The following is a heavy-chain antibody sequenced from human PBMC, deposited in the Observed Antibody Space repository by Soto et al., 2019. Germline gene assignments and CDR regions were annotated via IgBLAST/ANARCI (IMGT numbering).Heavy chain of an antibody. CDR2: IYSGGST. CDR1: GFTVSSNY. J-gene: IGHJ4*02. CDR3: AGGFEWVDSGYDSGFDY. V-gene: IGHV3-66*01. D-gene: IGHD5-12*01. Sequence: GGSLRLSCAASGFTVSSNYMSWVRQAPGKGLEWVSVIYSGGSTYYADSVKGRFTSSRDNSQNTLYLQMNSLRAEDTAEYYCAGGFEWVDSGYDSGFDYWGQGTLVTVSS.